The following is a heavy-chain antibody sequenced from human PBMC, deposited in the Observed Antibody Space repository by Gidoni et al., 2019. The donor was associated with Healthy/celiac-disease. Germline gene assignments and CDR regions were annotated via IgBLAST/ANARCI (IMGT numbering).Heavy chain of an antibody. Sequence: QVQLVQSGAEVKKPGASVKVSCKASGYTLTSYDINWVRQATGQGLEWMGWMNPNRGNTGYAQKFQGRVTMTSNTSISTAYMEMSSLRSEDTAVYYCARGPYYYDSSGYYQWNYYYGMDVWGQGTTVTVSS. CDR2: MNPNRGNT. CDR3: ARGPYYYDSSGYYQWNYYYGMDV. V-gene: IGHV1-8*01. J-gene: IGHJ6*02. CDR1: GYTLTSYD. D-gene: IGHD3-22*01.